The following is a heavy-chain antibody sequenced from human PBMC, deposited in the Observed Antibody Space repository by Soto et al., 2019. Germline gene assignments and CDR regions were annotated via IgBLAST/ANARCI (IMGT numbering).Heavy chain of an antibody. J-gene: IGHJ6*02. CDR2: IYYSGST. D-gene: IGHD3-10*01. Sequence: SETLSLTCTVSGGSISSYYWSWIRKPPGKGLEWIGYIYYSGSTNYNPSLKSRVTISVDTSKNQFSLKLSSVTAAATAVYYCARYYGSGSLYHYYYSVMDVWVQGPTVTDSS. V-gene: IGHV4-59*01. CDR3: ARYYGSGSLYHYYYSVMDV. CDR1: GGSISSYY.